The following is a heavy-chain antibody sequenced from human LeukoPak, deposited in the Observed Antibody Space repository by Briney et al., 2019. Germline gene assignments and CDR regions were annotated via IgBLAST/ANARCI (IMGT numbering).Heavy chain of an antibody. D-gene: IGHD1-7*01. CDR2: ISSSSSYI. CDR1: GFTFSSYS. J-gene: IGHJ4*02. Sequence: GGSLRLSCAASGFTFSSYSMNWVRQAPGKGLEWVSSISSSSSYIYYADSVKGRFTISRDNARNSLYLQMNSLRAEDTAVYYCARDRDWNSGFDYWGQGTLVTVSS. CDR3: ARDRDWNSGFDY. V-gene: IGHV3-21*01.